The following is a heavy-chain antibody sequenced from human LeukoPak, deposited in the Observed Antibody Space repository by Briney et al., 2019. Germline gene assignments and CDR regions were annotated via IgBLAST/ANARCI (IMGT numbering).Heavy chain of an antibody. CDR3: TRARGSGWSGGY. CDR1: GFTFGDYA. Sequence: GGSLRLSCTASGFTFGDYAMSWVRQAPGKGLEWVGFIRSKAYGGTTEYAAPVKGRFTISRDDSKSIAYLQMNSLKTEDTAVYYCTRARGSGWSGGYWGQGTLVTVSS. D-gene: IGHD6-19*01. CDR2: IRSKAYGGTT. V-gene: IGHV3-49*04. J-gene: IGHJ4*02.